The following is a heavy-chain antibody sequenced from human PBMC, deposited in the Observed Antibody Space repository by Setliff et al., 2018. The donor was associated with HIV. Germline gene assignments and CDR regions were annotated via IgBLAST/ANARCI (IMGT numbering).Heavy chain of an antibody. CDR2: IYTNGST. J-gene: IGHJ4*02. CDR1: GGSISSYF. D-gene: IGHD2-15*01. Sequence: PSETLSLTCTVSGGSISSYFWSWIRQPPGKGLEWIGYIYTNGSTNYNPSLKSRVTISVDTSKNQFSLKLNSVTAADTAVYYCASGREAYCSGGSCYFFDYWGQGTLVTVSS. V-gene: IGHV4-4*08. CDR3: ASGREAYCSGGSCYFFDY.